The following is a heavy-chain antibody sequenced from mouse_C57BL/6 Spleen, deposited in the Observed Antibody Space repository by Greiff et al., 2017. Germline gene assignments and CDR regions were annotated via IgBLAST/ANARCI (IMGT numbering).Heavy chain of an antibody. CDR3: ARDDGYGSSFMDY. CDR1: GYTFTSYG. D-gene: IGHD1-1*01. CDR2: IYPRSGNT. V-gene: IGHV1-81*01. J-gene: IGHJ4*01. Sequence: VQLQQSGAELARPGASVKLSCKASGYTFTSYGISWVKQRTGQGLEWIGEIYPRSGNTYYNEKFKGKATLTADKSSSTAYMELRSLTSEDAAVYFCARDDGYGSSFMDYWGEGTSVTVSS.